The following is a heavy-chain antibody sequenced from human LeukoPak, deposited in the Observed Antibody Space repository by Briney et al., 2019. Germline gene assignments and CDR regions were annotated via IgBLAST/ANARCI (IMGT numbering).Heavy chain of an antibody. CDR2: ISGDGVSP. D-gene: IGHD4/OR15-4a*01. J-gene: IGHJ4*02. V-gene: IGHV3-23*01. Sequence: PGGSLRLSCAASGFTFNNYALAWVRQTPEKGLECVSAISGDGVSPYYVDSVRGRFTISRDNSKNTLYLQMHSLRVEDTAVYYCARDPGAFPYFFDSWGQGTLVTVSS. CDR1: GFTFNNYA. CDR3: ARDPGAFPYFFDS.